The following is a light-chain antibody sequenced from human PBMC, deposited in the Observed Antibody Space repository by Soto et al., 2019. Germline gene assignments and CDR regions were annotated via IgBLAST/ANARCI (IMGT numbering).Light chain of an antibody. Sequence: QSVLTQPASVSGSPGQSITISCTGTPSDVGRYNYVSWYQQFPGKVPKLLIYEVTYRPSGVSARFSGSKSGSTASLTISGLQAEDEADYYCSSYTTINTLIFGGGTKLTVL. CDR2: EVT. V-gene: IGLV2-14*01. CDR1: PSDVGRYNY. J-gene: IGLJ2*01. CDR3: SSYTTINTLI.